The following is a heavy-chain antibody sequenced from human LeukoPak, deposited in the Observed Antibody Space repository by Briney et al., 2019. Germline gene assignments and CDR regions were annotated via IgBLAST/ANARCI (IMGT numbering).Heavy chain of an antibody. D-gene: IGHD6-13*01. Sequence: GRSLRLSCAASGFTFSSYGMHWVRQPPGKGLEWVAVISYDGSNKYYTDSVKGRFTISRDNSKNTLYLQMNSLRAEDTAVYYCAKDSPFVFSWYFWFDPWGQGTLVTVSS. CDR1: GFTFSSYG. CDR2: ISYDGSNK. J-gene: IGHJ5*02. V-gene: IGHV3-30*18. CDR3: AKDSPFVFSWYFWFDP.